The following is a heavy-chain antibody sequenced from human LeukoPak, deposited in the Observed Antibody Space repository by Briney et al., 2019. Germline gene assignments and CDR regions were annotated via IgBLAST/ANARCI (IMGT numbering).Heavy chain of an antibody. J-gene: IGHJ4*02. V-gene: IGHV3-53*01. CDR3: ARDLAAGGTYPHY. Sequence: GGSLRLSCAASGFTVSSNYMSWVRQAPGKGPEWVSVIYSDGSTYYADSVKGRLTISRDTSKNTLYLQMNSLITEDTAVYYCARDLAAGGTYPHYWGQGTLVSVSS. D-gene: IGHD6-13*01. CDR1: GFTVSSNY. CDR2: IYSDGST.